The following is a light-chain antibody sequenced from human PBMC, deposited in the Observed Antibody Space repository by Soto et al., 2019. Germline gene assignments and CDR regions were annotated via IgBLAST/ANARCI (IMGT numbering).Light chain of an antibody. CDR2: DAS. Sequence: EIVLTQSPATLSLSPGERATLSCRASQSVSSYLAWYQQKPGQAPRLLIYDASNRATGIPARFSGSGSGTDFTLTISSLEPEDFAVYYCQYYGGYYGSSPRYTFGQGTKVDIK. CDR1: QSVSSY. V-gene: IGKV3-11*01. CDR3: QYYGGYYGSSPRYT. J-gene: IGKJ2*01.